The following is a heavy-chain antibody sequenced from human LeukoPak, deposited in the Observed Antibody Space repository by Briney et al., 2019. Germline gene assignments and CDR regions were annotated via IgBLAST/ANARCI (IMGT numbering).Heavy chain of an antibody. CDR3: ARVNSPWLSKIDY. J-gene: IGHJ4*02. CDR1: GFTFSSYS. D-gene: IGHD3-9*01. Sequence: PGGTLRLSCAASGFTFSSYSMNWVRQAPGKGLEWVSYISSSSSTIYYADSVKGRFTISRDNAKNSLYLQMNSLRAEDTAVYYCARVNSPWLSKIDYWGQGTLVTVSS. V-gene: IGHV3-48*01. CDR2: ISSSSSTI.